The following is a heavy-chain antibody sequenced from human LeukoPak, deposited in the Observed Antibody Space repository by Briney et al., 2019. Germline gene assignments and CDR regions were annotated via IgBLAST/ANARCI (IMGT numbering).Heavy chain of an antibody. J-gene: IGHJ4*02. CDR1: GFSLSTNGVG. V-gene: IGHV2-5*02. Sequence: SGPTLVNPTQTLTLTCTFSGFSLSTNGVGVGWIRQPPGKALEWLALTYWDDDKTYSPSLRSRLTITKDTSKNQVVLTMTNMDPVDTATYHCANALRTAPGIYYFDNWGQGTLVTVSS. CDR2: TYWDDDK. CDR3: ANALRTAPGIYYFDN. D-gene: IGHD6-13*01.